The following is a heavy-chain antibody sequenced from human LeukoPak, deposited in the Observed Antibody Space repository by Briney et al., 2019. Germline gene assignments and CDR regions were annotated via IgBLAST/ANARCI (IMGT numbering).Heavy chain of an antibody. J-gene: IGHJ6*02. CDR2: ISYEGSNK. D-gene: IGHD4-11*01. CDR1: GFTFSSYA. Sequence: GGSLRLSCAASGFTFSSYAMHWGRQAPGEGLERVAVISYEGSNKYYADSVKGRFTISRDNSKNTLYLQMNSLRAEDTAVYYCARSEMTNQFDYYYVMDVWGQGTTVTVSS. CDR3: ARSEMTNQFDYYYVMDV. V-gene: IGHV3-30-3*01.